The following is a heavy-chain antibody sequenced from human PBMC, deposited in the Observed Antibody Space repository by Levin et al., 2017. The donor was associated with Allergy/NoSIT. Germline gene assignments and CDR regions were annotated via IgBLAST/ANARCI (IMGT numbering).Heavy chain of an antibody. Sequence: SCATSGILFSSNWMSWVRQAPGKGLEWVANINQDVSEKYYADSVKGRFTISRDNAKNSLYLQMSSLRAEDTAVYYCARDVRGGHFDYWGQGTLVTVSS. CDR2: INQDVSEK. D-gene: IGHD2-15*01. J-gene: IGHJ4*02. V-gene: IGHV3-7*04. CDR1: GILFSSNW. CDR3: ARDVRGGHFDY.